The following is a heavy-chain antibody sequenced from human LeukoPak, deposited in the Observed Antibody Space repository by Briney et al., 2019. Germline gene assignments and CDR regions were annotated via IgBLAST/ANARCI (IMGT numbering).Heavy chain of an antibody. J-gene: IGHJ4*02. CDR3: ATGCSGGSCPHDY. D-gene: IGHD2-15*01. Sequence: ASVKVSCTVSGYTLTELSMHWVRQAPGKGLEWMGGFDPEDGETIYAQKFQGRVTMTEDTSTDTAYMELSSLRSEDTAVYYCATGCSGGSCPHDYWGQGTLVTVSS. CDR2: FDPEDGET. V-gene: IGHV1-24*01. CDR1: GYTLTELS.